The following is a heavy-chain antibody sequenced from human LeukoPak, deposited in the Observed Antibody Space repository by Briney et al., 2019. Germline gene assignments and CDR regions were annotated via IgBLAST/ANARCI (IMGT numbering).Heavy chain of an antibody. Sequence: PGGSLRLSCAASGFTFSNYWMHWVRQAPGKGLVWLSRIDSDGSTTNYADSVKGRFTTYRDNAKNTLYLQMNSLRVDDTGFYYCARGGATGTTLASDYWGQGTLATVSS. CDR3: ARGGATGTTLASDY. CDR2: IDSDGSTT. V-gene: IGHV3-74*01. D-gene: IGHD1-1*01. CDR1: GFTFSNYW. J-gene: IGHJ4*02.